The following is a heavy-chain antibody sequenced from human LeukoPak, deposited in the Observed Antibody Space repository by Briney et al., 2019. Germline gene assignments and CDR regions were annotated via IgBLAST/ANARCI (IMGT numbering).Heavy chain of an antibody. CDR2: ISGSGGST. V-gene: IGHV3-23*01. CDR3: AKSSTRGYSGYAKD. J-gene: IGHJ4*02. CDR1: GFTFSSYA. Sequence: GGSLRLSCAASGFTFSSYAMSWVRQAPGKGLEWVSAISGSGGSTYYADSVKGRFTISRDNSKNTLYLQMNGLRAEDTAVYYCAKSSTRGYSGYAKDWGQGTLVTVSS. D-gene: IGHD5-12*01.